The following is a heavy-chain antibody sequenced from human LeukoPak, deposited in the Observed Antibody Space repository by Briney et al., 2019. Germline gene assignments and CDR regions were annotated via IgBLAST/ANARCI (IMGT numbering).Heavy chain of an antibody. CDR1: GFTFSSYA. Sequence: PGGSLRLSCAASGFTFSSYAMHWVRQAPGEGLEYVSAISSNGGGTYYANSVKGGFTISGDNSKTTLYLQMGRLRSEYMAVYDGATNLLELSAINSGQGTL. V-gene: IGHV3-64*01. CDR2: ISSNGGGT. J-gene: IGHJ4*03. D-gene: IGHD2/OR15-2a*01. CDR3: ATNLLELSAIN.